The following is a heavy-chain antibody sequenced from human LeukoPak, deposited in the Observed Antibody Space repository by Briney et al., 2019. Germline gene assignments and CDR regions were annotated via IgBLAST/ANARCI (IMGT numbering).Heavy chain of an antibody. CDR2: IKSNTGDR. CDR3: ARGLSPTITNWFDP. Sequence: ASVKVSCKASGFTFTDYHIHWVRQAPGQGLEWMGYIKSNTGDRQYAQNFQGRVTMTRDTSISTAYIELSSPKSDDTAVYYCARGLSPTITNWFDPWGQGTLVTVSS. D-gene: IGHD5-24*01. CDR1: GFTFTDYH. V-gene: IGHV1-2*02. J-gene: IGHJ5*02.